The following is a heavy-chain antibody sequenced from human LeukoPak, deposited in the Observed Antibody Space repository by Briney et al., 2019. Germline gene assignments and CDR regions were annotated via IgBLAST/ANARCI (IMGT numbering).Heavy chain of an antibody. CDR2: IYTSGST. Sequence: SETLSLTCTVSGGSISSYYWSWIRQPAGKGLEWIGRIYTSGSTNYNPSLKSRVTMSVDTSKNQSSLKLSSVTAADTAVYYCAAFYGSGSYHSAFDYWGQGTLVTVSS. CDR1: GGSISSYY. V-gene: IGHV4-4*07. CDR3: AAFYGSGSYHSAFDY. J-gene: IGHJ4*02. D-gene: IGHD3-10*01.